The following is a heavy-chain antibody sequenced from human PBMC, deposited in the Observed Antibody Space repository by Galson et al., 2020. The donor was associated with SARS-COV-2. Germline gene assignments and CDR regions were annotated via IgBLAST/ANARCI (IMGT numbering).Heavy chain of an antibody. D-gene: IGHD3-9*01. CDR1: GGSFSDYY. V-gene: IGHV4-34*01. CDR2: INHSGGT. Sequence: SETLSLTCAVSGGSFSDYYWSWIRQPPGKGLEWIGEINHSGGTNYNPSLKSRVTISLDTSKNQFSLKLTSVTAADTAVYYCARGRPYYDLFTGPDRYYFDSWGQGTLVTVSS. J-gene: IGHJ4*02. CDR3: ARGRPYYDLFTGPDRYYFDS.